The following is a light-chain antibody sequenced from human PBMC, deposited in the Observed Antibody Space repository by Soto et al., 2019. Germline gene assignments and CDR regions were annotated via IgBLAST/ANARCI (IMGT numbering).Light chain of an antibody. Sequence: IQMTQSPSSLSASVGDRVTITCRASQVITNFLAWYQQKPGKVPRLLIYSAYTLQSGVPSRFSGSGSGTDFTLNISSLQPDDCATYYCQQYNSYSPTFGQGTKV. CDR3: QQYNSYSPT. CDR1: QVITNF. J-gene: IGKJ1*01. CDR2: SAY. V-gene: IGKV1-27*01.